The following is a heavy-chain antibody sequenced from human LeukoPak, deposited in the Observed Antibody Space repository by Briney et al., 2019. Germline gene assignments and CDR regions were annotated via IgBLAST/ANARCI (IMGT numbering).Heavy chain of an antibody. CDR3: ARGRPRDYYDSSGYYAY. J-gene: IGHJ4*02. V-gene: IGHV4-34*01. Sequence: SETLSLTCAVYGGSFSGYYWTWIRQPPGKGLEWIGEVNHSGSTNYNPSLKSRLTISIDSSKNQFSLKLSSVTAADTAVYYCARGRPRDYYDSSGYYAYWGQGTLVTVSS. D-gene: IGHD3-22*01. CDR2: VNHSGST. CDR1: GGSFSGYY.